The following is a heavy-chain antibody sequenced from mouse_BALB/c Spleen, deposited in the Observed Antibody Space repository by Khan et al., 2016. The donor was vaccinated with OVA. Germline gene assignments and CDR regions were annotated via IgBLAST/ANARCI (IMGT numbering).Heavy chain of an antibody. CDR3: ARRGLRWDFDY. J-gene: IGHJ2*01. Sequence: QVQLKQSGAELAKPGASVKMSCKASGYTFINYWILWVKQRPGQGLEWIGYINPSTGYTEYNQNFKDKATLTADKSSSTAYMQLSSRTSEDSAAYYCARRGLRWDFDYWGQGTTLTVSS. CDR1: GYTFINYW. D-gene: IGHD1-1*01. V-gene: IGHV1-7*01. CDR2: INPSTGYT.